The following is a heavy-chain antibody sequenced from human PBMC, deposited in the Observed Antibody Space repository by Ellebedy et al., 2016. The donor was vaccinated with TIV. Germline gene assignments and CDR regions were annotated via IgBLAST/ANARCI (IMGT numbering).Heavy chain of an antibody. CDR1: GFSLSTSGMC. CDR2: IDWDDDK. J-gene: IGHJ6*02. Sequence: SGPTLVKPTQTLTLTCTFSGFSLSTSGMCVSWIRQPPGKALEWLARIDWDDDKYYSTSLKTRLTISKDTSKNQVVLTMTNMDPVDTATYYCARIYSDSSGYSTAGMDVWGQGTTVTVSS. D-gene: IGHD3-22*01. CDR3: ARIYSDSSGYSTAGMDV. V-gene: IGHV2-70*11.